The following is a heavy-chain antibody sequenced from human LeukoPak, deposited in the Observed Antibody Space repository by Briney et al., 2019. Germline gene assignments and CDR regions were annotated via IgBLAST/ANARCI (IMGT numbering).Heavy chain of an antibody. CDR1: GFTFSSDS. CDR3: AKDSFSSS. Sequence: GGSLRLSCAASGFTFSSDSMTWVRRAPGKGLEWVSTISGSGVSTFYADPVKGRFTISRDNSKNTLYLHMSSLSADDTAVYYCAKDSFSSSWGQGTLVTVSS. J-gene: IGHJ4*02. D-gene: IGHD2-2*01. CDR2: ISGSGVST. V-gene: IGHV3-23*01.